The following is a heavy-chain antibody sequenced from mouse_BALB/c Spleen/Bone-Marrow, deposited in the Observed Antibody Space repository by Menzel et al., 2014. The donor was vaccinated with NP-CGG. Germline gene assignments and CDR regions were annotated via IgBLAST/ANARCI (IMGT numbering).Heavy chain of an antibody. Sequence: VQLQQSGPGLVKPSQSLSLTCTVTGYSITSDYAWNWIRQFPGNKLEGMGYINYSGSTSYNPSLKSRISITRDTSENQFFLQVNSVTTEDTATYYCARDYYGSSYFDYWGQGTTLTVSS. V-gene: IGHV3-2*02. CDR2: INYSGST. CDR3: ARDYYGSSYFDY. J-gene: IGHJ2*01. CDR1: GYSITSDYA. D-gene: IGHD1-1*01.